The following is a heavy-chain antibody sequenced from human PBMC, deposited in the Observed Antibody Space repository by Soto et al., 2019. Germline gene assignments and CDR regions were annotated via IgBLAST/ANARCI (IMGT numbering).Heavy chain of an antibody. CDR2: LPERGSSP. CDR1: GFTFSNYA. V-gene: IGHV3-23*01. J-gene: IGHJ6*02. Sequence: PGGSLRLSCAASGFTFSNYAMSWVRQAPGKGLEWVSALPERGSSPYYADSVKGRFTISRDNSKNSLYLQMNSLRAEDTAVYWCTRDLSTPPGSSPDYYGLDGWGPGTTVTVSS. CDR3: TRDLSTPPGSSPDYYGLDG. D-gene: IGHD2-2*01.